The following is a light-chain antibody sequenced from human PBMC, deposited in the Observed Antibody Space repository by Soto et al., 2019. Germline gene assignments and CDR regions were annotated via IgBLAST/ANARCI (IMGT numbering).Light chain of an antibody. CDR2: SND. Sequence: QSVLTQPPSASGTPGQRVTISCSGSRSNIGSNPVNWYQQLPGTAPKLLIYSNDQRPSGVPDRFSGSKSGTSASLAISGLQSEDEADYHCAAWDDSLNGRVFGGGTKLTFL. CDR3: AAWDDSLNGRV. J-gene: IGLJ2*01. V-gene: IGLV1-44*01. CDR1: RSNIGSNP.